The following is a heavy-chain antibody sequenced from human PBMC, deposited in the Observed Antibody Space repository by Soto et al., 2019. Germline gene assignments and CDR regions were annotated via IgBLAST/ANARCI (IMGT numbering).Heavy chain of an antibody. D-gene: IGHD2-2*01. J-gene: IGHJ5*02. CDR2: IYYSGST. CDR3: ARRGYCSSTSCYGSWFDP. Sequence: QLQLQESGPGLVKPSETLSLTCTVSGGSISSSSYYWGWIRQPPGKGLEWIGSIYYSGSTYYNPPLRRRVTISVDTSKNQLSLKLSSVTAADTAVYYCARRGYCSSTSCYGSWFDPWGQGTLVTGSS. CDR1: GGSISSSSYY. V-gene: IGHV4-39*01.